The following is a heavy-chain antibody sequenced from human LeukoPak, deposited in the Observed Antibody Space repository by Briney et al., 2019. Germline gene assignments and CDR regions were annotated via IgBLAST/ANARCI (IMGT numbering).Heavy chain of an antibody. J-gene: IGHJ4*02. Sequence: PSQTLSLTCTVSGGSISSGDYYWSWIRQPPGKGLEWIGYIYYSGSTYYNPSLKSRVTMSVDTSKNQFSLKLSSVTAADTAVYYCAREGGGPAANTDYWGQGTLVTVSS. D-gene: IGHD2-2*01. CDR3: AREGGGPAANTDY. CDR1: GGSISSGDYY. CDR2: IYYSGST. V-gene: IGHV4-30-4*08.